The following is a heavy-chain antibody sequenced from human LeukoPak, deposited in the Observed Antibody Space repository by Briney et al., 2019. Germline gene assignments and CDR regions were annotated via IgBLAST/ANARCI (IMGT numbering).Heavy chain of an antibody. CDR3: ASPKELSDYYFDY. CDR1: GGTFRNYA. V-gene: IGHV1-69*01. J-gene: IGHJ4*02. CDR2: LIPLFGRA. D-gene: IGHD2-21*02. Sequence: GSSVKVSCKASGGTFRNYAISWVRQAPGQGLEWMGGLIPLFGRAEYAQRFQGRVTITADEPTSTAYMELSILRSEDTAVYYCASPKELSDYYFDYWGQGTLVTVSA.